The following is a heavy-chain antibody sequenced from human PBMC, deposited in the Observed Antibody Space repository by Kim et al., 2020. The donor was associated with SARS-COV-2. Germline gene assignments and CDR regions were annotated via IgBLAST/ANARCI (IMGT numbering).Heavy chain of an antibody. J-gene: IGHJ6*02. V-gene: IGHV3-11*03. Sequence: GGSLRLSCAASGFTFSDYYMSWIRQAPGKGLEWVSYISSSSSYTNYADSVKGRFTISRDNAKNSLYLQMNSLRAEDTAVYYCASYYGSGSYYPHYYGMDVWGQGTTVTVSS. D-gene: IGHD3-10*01. CDR2: ISSSSSYT. CDR3: ASYYGSGSYYPHYYGMDV. CDR1: GFTFSDYY.